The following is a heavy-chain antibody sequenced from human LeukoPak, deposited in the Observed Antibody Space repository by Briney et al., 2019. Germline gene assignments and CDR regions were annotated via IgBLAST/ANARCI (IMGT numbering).Heavy chain of an antibody. J-gene: IGHJ4*02. Sequence: GGSLRLSCAASGSTFRSHTMNWVRQAPGKGLECVSVISGSGDTTYYADSVTGRFTISRDNSKNTLFLQMNSLRAEDTAVYYCARALGTTVVNFDYWGQGTLVTVSS. V-gene: IGHV3-23*01. D-gene: IGHD4-23*01. CDR2: ISGSGDTT. CDR3: ARALGTTVVNFDY. CDR1: GSTFRSHT.